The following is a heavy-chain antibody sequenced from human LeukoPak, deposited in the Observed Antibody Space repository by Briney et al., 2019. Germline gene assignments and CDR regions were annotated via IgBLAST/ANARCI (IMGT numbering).Heavy chain of an antibody. Sequence: ASVKVSCKASGYTFTCYYMHWVRQAPGQGLEWMGWINPNSGGTNYAQKFQGRVTMTRDTSISTAYMELSRLRSDDTAVYYCARADYYDSSGYYPQGFDYWGQGTLVTVSS. V-gene: IGHV1-2*02. D-gene: IGHD3-22*01. CDR1: GYTFTCYY. CDR2: INPNSGGT. CDR3: ARADYYDSSGYYPQGFDY. J-gene: IGHJ4*02.